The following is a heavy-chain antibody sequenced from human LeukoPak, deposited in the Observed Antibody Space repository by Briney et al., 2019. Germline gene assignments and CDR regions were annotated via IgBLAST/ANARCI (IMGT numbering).Heavy chain of an antibody. CDR2: IIPIFGTA. V-gene: IGHV1-69*05. CDR1: GGTFSSYA. D-gene: IGHD3-3*01. CDR3: ARRGYYDFWSGRGEAYYYYMDV. J-gene: IGHJ6*03. Sequence: ASVKVSCKASGGTFSSYAISWVRQAPGQGLEWMGGIIPIFGTANYAQKFQGRVTITTDESTSTAYMELSSLRSEDTAVYYCARRGYYDFWSGRGEAYYYYMDVWGKGTTVTVSS.